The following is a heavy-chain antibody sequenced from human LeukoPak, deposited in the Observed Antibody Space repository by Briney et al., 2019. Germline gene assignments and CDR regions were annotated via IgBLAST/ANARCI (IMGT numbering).Heavy chain of an antibody. Sequence: GGSLRLSCAASGFTFSDHYMDWVRQAPGKGLEWVGRSKNKANSYTTEYAASVKGRFTISRDDSKNSLYLQMISLKTEDTAVYYCARATGAFDIWGQGTMVTVSS. CDR1: GFTFSDHY. V-gene: IGHV3-72*01. CDR3: ARATGAFDI. CDR2: SKNKANSYTT. D-gene: IGHD1-14*01. J-gene: IGHJ3*02.